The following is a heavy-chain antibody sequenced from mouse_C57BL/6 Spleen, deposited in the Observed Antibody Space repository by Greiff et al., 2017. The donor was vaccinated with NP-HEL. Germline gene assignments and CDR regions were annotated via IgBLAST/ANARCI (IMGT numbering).Heavy chain of an antibody. V-gene: IGHV1-22*01. CDR1: GYTFTDYN. J-gene: IGHJ3*01. CDR2: INPNNGGT. D-gene: IGHD2-2*01. Sequence: EVQLQQSGPELVKPGASVKMSCKASGYTFTDYNMHWVKQSHGKSLEWIGYINPNNGGTSYNQKFKGKATLTVNKSSSTAYMELRSLTSEDSAVYYCARPLWLRRAWFAYWGQGTLVTVSA. CDR3: ARPLWLRRAWFAY.